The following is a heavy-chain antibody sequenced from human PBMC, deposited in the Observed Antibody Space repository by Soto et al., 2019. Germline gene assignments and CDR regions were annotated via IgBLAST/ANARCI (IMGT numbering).Heavy chain of an antibody. Sequence: SETLSLTCTVSGGSISSGDYYWSWIRQPPGKGLEWIGNIYYSGSTYYNPSLKSRVTISVDTSKNQFSLKLSSVTAADTAVYYCARECYDYVWGSYRYIDYWGQGTLVTVSS. CDR3: ARECYDYVWGSYRYIDY. CDR2: IYYSGST. V-gene: IGHV4-30-4*01. D-gene: IGHD3-16*02. CDR1: GGSISSGDYY. J-gene: IGHJ4*02.